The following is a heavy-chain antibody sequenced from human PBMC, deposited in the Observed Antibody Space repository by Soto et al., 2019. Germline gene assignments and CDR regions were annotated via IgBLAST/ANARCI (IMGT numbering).Heavy chain of an antibody. V-gene: IGHV2-5*02. CDR2: IFWDGDV. Sequence: QITLKESGPTLVEPTQSLTLTCTFSGCSLSTNGVGGGWVRQAPGTAPEWLAIIFWDGDVRYSPALKRRLSIIGDTSNNLVVLIMTNVDPLDTATYFCAHSLRESGCSGGSCYYFDFWGQGTLVTVSS. D-gene: IGHD2-15*01. J-gene: IGHJ4*02. CDR1: GCSLSTNGVG. CDR3: AHSLRESGCSGGSCYYFDF.